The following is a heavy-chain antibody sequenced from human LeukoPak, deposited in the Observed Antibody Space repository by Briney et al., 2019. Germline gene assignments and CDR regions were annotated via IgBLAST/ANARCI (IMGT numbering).Heavy chain of an antibody. D-gene: IGHD2-2*01. V-gene: IGHV1-69*02. J-gene: IGHJ3*02. CDR2: IIPMLGIA. CDR3: ASPRALYCSSTSCQTANGAFDI. Sequence: ASVKVSFKASGGTFSSYTISWGRQAPGQGLEWMGRIIPMLGIANYAQKFQGRVTITADKSTSTDYMEMSSLRSEDTAVYYCASPRALYCSSTSCQTANGAFDIWGQGTMVTVS. CDR1: GGTFSSYT.